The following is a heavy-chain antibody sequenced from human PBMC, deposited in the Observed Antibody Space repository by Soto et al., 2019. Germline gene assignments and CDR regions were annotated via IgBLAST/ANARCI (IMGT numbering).Heavy chain of an antibody. V-gene: IGHV3-33*01. CDR1: GFTFSSYG. J-gene: IGHJ4*02. Sequence: QVQLVESGGGVVQPGNSLRLSCAASGFTFSSYGMHWVRQAPGKGLEWVAVIWDDGSNKYYADSVKGRFTSSRDNSKNTLDLQMNSLRAEDTAVYYCARDQQWLVRFYFDFWGQGTLVTVSS. CDR2: IWDDGSNK. D-gene: IGHD6-19*01. CDR3: ARDQQWLVRFYFDF.